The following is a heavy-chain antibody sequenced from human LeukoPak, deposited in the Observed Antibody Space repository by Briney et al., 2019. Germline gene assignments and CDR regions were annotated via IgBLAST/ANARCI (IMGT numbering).Heavy chain of an antibody. CDR2: IYSGGST. Sequence: PGGSLRLSCAASGFTVSSNYMSWVRQAPGKGLEWVSVIYSGGSTYYADSVKGRFTISRGNSKNTLYLQMNSLRAEDTAVYYCARDRSGSSESWGQGTLVTVSS. CDR3: ARDRSGSSES. V-gene: IGHV3-66*01. J-gene: IGHJ5*02. CDR1: GFTVSSNY. D-gene: IGHD1-26*01.